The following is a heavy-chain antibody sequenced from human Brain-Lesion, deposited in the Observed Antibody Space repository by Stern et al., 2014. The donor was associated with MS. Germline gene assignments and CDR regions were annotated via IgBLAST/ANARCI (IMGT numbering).Heavy chain of an antibody. CDR1: GGSVGSGSYD. V-gene: IGHV4-61*02. CDR2: IYTTGST. CDR3: ARDKEDTNMAFRYFDN. J-gene: IGHJ4*02. Sequence: VQLVESGPGLVKPSQTLSLTCTVSGGSVGSGSYDWSWIRQPAGKGLEWIGRIYTTGSTYYNPSLKSRVPISIAPSKNQFSLKLPSVTAADTAVYYCARDKEDTNMAFRYFDNWGQGTLVTVSS. D-gene: IGHD5-18*01.